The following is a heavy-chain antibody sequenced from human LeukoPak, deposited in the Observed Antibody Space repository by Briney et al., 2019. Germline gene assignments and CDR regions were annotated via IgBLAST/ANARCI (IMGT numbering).Heavy chain of an antibody. CDR1: GGSISSYY. CDR3: ARAFIWFGELSYYFDY. Sequence: SETLSLTCTVSGGSISSYYWSWIRQPPGKGLEWIGYIYYSGSTNYNPSLKSRVIISVDTSKNQFSLKLSSVTAADTAVYYCARAFIWFGELSYYFDYWGQGTLVTVSS. D-gene: IGHD3-10*01. J-gene: IGHJ4*02. CDR2: IYYSGST. V-gene: IGHV4-59*01.